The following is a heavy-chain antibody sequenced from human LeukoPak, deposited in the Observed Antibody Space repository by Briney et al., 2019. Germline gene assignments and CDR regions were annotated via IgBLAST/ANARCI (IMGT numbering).Heavy chain of an antibody. D-gene: IGHD1-26*01. J-gene: IGHJ4*02. CDR1: GGSISSGGYY. V-gene: IGHV4-31*03. CDR2: IYYSGST. CDR3: ARVVGANVVDY. Sequence: KSSETLSLTCTVSGGSISSGGYYWSWIRQHPGKGLEWIGYIYYSGSTYYNPSLKSRVTISVDTSKNQFSLKLSSVTAADTAVYYCARVVGANVVDYWGQGTLVTVSS.